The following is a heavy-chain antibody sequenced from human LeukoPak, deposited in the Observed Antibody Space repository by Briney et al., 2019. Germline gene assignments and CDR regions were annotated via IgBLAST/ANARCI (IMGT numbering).Heavy chain of an antibody. J-gene: IGHJ5*02. CDR3: AKDPLYGGNPGFWFDP. CDR1: GFTFSSYA. D-gene: IGHD4-23*01. Sequence: GGSLRLSCAASGFTFSSYAMSWVRQAPGKGLEWVSAISGSGGSTYYADSVKGRFTISRDNSKNTLYLQMNSLRAEDTAVYYCAKDPLYGGNPGFWFDPWGQGTLVTVSS. CDR2: ISGSGGST. V-gene: IGHV3-23*01.